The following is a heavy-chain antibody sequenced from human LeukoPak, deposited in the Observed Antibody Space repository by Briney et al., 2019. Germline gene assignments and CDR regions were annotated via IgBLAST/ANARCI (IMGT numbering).Heavy chain of an antibody. CDR3: ARDVGSQARGVYGE. CDR1: GFTFDDYG. Sequence: GGSLRLSCAASGFTFDDYGLAWVRQGPGKGLEWVSGINWNGGSTGYADSVKGRFTMSRDNAKNAVYLQMNSLRVEDTALYYCARDVGSQARGVYGEWGQGTPVIVSS. J-gene: IGHJ4*03. D-gene: IGHD3-10*01. CDR2: INWNGGST. V-gene: IGHV3-20*04.